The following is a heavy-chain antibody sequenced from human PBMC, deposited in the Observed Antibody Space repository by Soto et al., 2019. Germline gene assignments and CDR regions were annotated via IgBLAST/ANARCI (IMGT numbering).Heavy chain of an antibody. CDR1: GGSISSYD. D-gene: IGHD5-18*01. CDR2: IYYSGST. CDR3: ARRYGYAFDI. Sequence: QVQLQESGPGLVKPSETLSLTCTVSGGSISSYDWSWIRQPPGKGPEWIGYIYYSGSTNYNPTLKCRVTITVDTSQNQFTLKLSSVTAADTAIYYCARRYGYAFDIWGQGTMVTVSS. J-gene: IGHJ3*02. V-gene: IGHV4-59*08.